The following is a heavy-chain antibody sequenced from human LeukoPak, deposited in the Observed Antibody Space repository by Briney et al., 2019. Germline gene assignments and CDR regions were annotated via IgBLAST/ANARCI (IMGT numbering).Heavy chain of an antibody. CDR1: GFTFSSYS. J-gene: IGHJ4*02. CDR2: ISDNSYWN. D-gene: IGHD2-2*01. CDR3: ANHLACGSTSCPPFDD. V-gene: IGHV3-21*01. Sequence: PGGSLRLSCAASGFTFSSYSMSWVRQAPGKGLKWVSSISDNSYWNYYADSVEGRFFISRDNAKNSLYLQMNSLRAEDTAVYYCANHLACGSTSCPPFDDWGQGTLVTVSS.